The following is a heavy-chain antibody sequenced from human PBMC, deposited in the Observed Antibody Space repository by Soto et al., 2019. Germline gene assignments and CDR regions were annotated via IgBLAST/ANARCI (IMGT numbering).Heavy chain of an antibody. CDR2: IDPRDSYA. V-gene: IGHV5-10-1*01. CDR1: GYSFTSYW. D-gene: IGHD3-22*01. J-gene: IGHJ4*02. CDR3: TRQSETYYDSSGYYFDY. Sequence: GESLKISCKGSGYSFTSYWINWVRQMPGKGLEWMGRIDPRDSYANYSPSFQGHVTISADKSISTAYLQWSSLKASDTAMYYCTRQSETYYDSSGYYFDYWGQGTLVTVS.